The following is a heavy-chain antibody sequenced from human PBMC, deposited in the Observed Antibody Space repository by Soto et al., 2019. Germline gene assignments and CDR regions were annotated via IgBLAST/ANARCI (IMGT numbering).Heavy chain of an antibody. D-gene: IGHD3-16*01. Sequence: QVQLVQSGAEVKKPGASVKVSCKASGYTFTSYDINWVRQATGQGLEWMGWMNPNSGNTGYTQKFQGRVTMTRNTSISTAYMELSSLRSEDTAVYYCARGRTLLQYIWEKVDAFDIWGQGTMVTVSS. J-gene: IGHJ3*02. CDR1: GYTFTSYD. CDR2: MNPNSGNT. CDR3: ARGRTLLQYIWEKVDAFDI. V-gene: IGHV1-8*01.